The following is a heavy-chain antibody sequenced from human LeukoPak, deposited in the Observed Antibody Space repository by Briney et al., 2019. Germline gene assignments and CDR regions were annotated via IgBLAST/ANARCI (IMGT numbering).Heavy chain of an antibody. CDR2: ISYDGSNK. D-gene: IGHD5-18*01. Sequence: GRSLRLSCAASGFTFSSYAMHWVRQAPGKGLEWVAVISYDGSNKYYADSVKGRFTISRDNSKNTLYLQMNSLRAEDTAVYYCAKDLRGYSYGLDYWGQGTLVTVSS. J-gene: IGHJ4*02. V-gene: IGHV3-30*04. CDR1: GFTFSSYA. CDR3: AKDLRGYSYGLDY.